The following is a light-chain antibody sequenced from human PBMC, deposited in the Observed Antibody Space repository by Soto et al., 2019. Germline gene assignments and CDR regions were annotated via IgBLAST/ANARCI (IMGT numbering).Light chain of an antibody. V-gene: IGKV1-5*01. CDR2: DAS. CDR1: QSMNDW. J-gene: IGKJ1*01. CDR3: LRYNAFSQT. Sequence: DIQITQSPSTLSASVGDRATITCRASQSMNDWLAWYQQKPGKAPKVLIYDASSLQSGVPSRFSGSGSGTEFTLTIDSLQPDDVATYYCLRYNAFSQTFGQGTKV.